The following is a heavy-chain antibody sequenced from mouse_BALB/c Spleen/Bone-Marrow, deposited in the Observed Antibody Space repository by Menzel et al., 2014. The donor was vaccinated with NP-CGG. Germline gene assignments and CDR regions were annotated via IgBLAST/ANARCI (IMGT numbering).Heavy chain of an antibody. CDR2: IHPNSGNT. CDR3: AREKIYGNYLWYFDV. J-gene: IGHJ1*01. D-gene: IGHD2-1*01. CDR1: SYTFTSSW. Sequence: QVQLQQSGSVLVRPGASVKLSCKASSYTFTSSWMHWAKQRPGQGLEWIGEIHPNSGNTNYNEKFKGQATLTVDTSSSTAYVDLSSLTSEDSAVYYCAREKIYGNYLWYFDVWGAGTTVTVSS. V-gene: IGHV1S130*01.